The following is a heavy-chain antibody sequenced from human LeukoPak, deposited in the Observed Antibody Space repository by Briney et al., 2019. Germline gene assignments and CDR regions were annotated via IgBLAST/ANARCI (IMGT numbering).Heavy chain of an antibody. D-gene: IGHD2-2*01. CDR2: INPNSGNR. CDR1: GYTFTSLD. CDR3: ARDPSCSSTSCYPHYYFDY. Sequence: ASVKVSCKASGYTFTSLDINWVRQATGQGLEWMGWINPNSGNRGYAQQFQGRVTMTRDTSTSTVYMELSSLRSEDTAVYYCARDPSCSSTSCYPHYYFDYWGQGTLVTVSS. J-gene: IGHJ4*02. V-gene: IGHV1-8*02.